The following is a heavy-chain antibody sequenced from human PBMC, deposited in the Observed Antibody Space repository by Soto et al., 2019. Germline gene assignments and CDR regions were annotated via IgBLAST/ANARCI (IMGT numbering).Heavy chain of an antibody. D-gene: IGHD2-15*01. CDR3: VVAAQTYYFDY. J-gene: IGHJ4*02. CDR1: GYTFTSYA. CDR2: INVGNGNI. Sequence: ASVKVSCKASGYTFTSYAMHWMRQAPGQRREWMGWINVGNGNIKYSEKLQGRVTMTTDTCTSTAYMELRSLRSDDTAVYYCVVAAQTYYFDYWGQGTLVTVSS. V-gene: IGHV1-3*01.